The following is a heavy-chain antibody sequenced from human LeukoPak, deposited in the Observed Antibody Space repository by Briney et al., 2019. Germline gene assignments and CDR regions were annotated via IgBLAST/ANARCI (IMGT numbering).Heavy chain of an antibody. J-gene: IGHJ4*02. D-gene: IGHD6-19*01. CDR1: GYSISNGYY. CDR2: IYRSGST. CDR3: ARRHSSGWFYY. V-gene: IGHV4-38-2*02. Sequence: SETLSLTCTVSGYSISNGYYWDWIRQPPGSGLEWIGNIYRSGSTSYNPSLKSRVTTSVDTSKNQFSLKVNSVTAADTAVYYCARRHSSGWFYYWGQGTLVTVSS.